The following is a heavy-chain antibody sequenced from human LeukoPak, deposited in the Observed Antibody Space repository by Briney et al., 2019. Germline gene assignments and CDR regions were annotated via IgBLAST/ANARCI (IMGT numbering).Heavy chain of an antibody. CDR3: ERAYLHDYGDYQWFDP. D-gene: IGHD4-17*01. CDR1: GFTFSSYE. V-gene: IGHV3-48*03. CDR2: ISSSGSTI. J-gene: IGHJ5*02. Sequence: PGGSLRLSCAASGFTFSSYEMNWVRQAPGKGLEWVSYISSSGSTIYYADSVKGRFTISRDNAKNSLYLQMNSLRAEDTAVYYCERAYLHDYGDYQWFDPWGQGTLVTVSS.